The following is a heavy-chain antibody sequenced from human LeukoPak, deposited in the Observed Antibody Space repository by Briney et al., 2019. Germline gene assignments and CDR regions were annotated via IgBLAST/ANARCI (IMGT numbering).Heavy chain of an antibody. Sequence: GGSLRLSCAASGFTFSDYYMSWIRQAPGKGLEWVSYISSSSSYTNYADSVKGRFTISRDNAKNSLYLQMNSLRAEDTAVYYCARVRATTPTACGYWGQGTLVTVSS. CDR2: ISSSSSYT. V-gene: IGHV3-11*06. J-gene: IGHJ4*02. CDR3: ARVRATTPTACGY. CDR1: GFTFSDYY. D-gene: IGHD1-26*01.